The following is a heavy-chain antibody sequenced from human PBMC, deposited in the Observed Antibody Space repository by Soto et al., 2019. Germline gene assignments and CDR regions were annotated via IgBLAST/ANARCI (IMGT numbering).Heavy chain of an antibody. CDR1: GFSFNNHY. CDR3: ARSGSSTTCYDY. J-gene: IGHJ4*02. CDR2: TRNKANTYTT. Sequence: GGSLRLSCVASGFSFNNHYIDWVRQAPGKGLEWVGRTRNKANTYTTHYAASVKGRFTISRDGSKNSLYLQMNNLKIEDTAVYYCARSGSSTTCYDYWGQGTLVTVSS. D-gene: IGHD2-2*01. V-gene: IGHV3-72*01.